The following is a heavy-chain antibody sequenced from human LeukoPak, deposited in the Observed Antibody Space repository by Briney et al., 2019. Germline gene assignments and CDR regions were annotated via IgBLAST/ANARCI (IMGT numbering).Heavy chain of an antibody. J-gene: IGHJ5*02. CDR2: IYYSGST. Sequence: SETLSLTCTVPGGSISSSSYYWGWIRQPPGKGLEWIGSIYYSGSTYYNPSLKSRVTISVDTSKNQFSLKLSSVTAADTAVYYCARNLWFGELLAAELDRFDPWGQGTLVTVSS. CDR3: ARNLWFGELLAAELDRFDP. CDR1: GGSISSSSYY. V-gene: IGHV4-39*07. D-gene: IGHD3-10*01.